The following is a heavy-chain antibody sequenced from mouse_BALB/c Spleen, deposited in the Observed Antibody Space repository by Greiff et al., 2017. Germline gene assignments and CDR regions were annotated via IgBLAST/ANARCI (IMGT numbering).Heavy chain of an antibody. D-gene: IGHD2-14*01. CDR2: ISNGGGST. J-gene: IGHJ4*01. V-gene: IGHV5-12-2*01. CDR3: AREVRHAMDY. CDR1: GFTFSSYT. Sequence: EVQRVESGGGLVQPGGSLKLSCAASGFTFSSYTMSWVRQTPEKRLEWVAYISNGGGSTYYPDTVKGRFTISRDNAKNTLYLQMSSLKSEDTAMYYCAREVRHAMDYWGQGTSVTVSS.